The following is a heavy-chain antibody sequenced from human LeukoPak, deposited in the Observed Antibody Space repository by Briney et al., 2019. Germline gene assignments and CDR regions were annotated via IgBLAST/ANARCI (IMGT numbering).Heavy chain of an antibody. CDR3: ARDRMASWEVDY. Sequence: SETLSLTCTVSGDSISSGDYYWSWIRQPAGKGLEWIGRISSSGSTNYNPSLKSRVTISVDTSKNQFSLKLSSVTAADTTVYYCARDRMASWEVDYWGQGTLVTVSS. V-gene: IGHV4-61*02. CDR1: GDSISSGDYY. D-gene: IGHD1-26*01. J-gene: IGHJ4*02. CDR2: ISSSGST.